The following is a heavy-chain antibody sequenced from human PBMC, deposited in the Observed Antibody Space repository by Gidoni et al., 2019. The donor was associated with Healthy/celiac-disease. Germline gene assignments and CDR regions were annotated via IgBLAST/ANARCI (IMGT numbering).Heavy chain of an antibody. J-gene: IGHJ4*02. Sequence: QVQLVQSGSELKKPGASVKVSCKASGYTFTSSAMNWVRQAPGQGLELMGWINTNTGNPTYAQGFTGRFVFSLDTSVSTAYLQISSLKAEDTAVYYCARSHFPIWSGYYLPFDYWGQGTLVTVSS. CDR2: INTNTGNP. D-gene: IGHD3-3*01. CDR1: GYTFTSSA. CDR3: ARSHFPIWSGYYLPFDY. V-gene: IGHV7-4-1*02.